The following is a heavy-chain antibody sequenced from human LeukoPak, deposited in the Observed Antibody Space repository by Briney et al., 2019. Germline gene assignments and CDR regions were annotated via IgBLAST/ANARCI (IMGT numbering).Heavy chain of an antibody. V-gene: IGHV3-30*02. Sequence: PGGSLRLSCAASGFTFSSYGMHWVRQAPGKGLEWVAFIRYDGSNKYYADSVKGRFTISRGNSKNTLYLQMNSLRAEDTAVYYCAKDMVYSSYYFDYWGQGTLVTVSS. CDR2: IRYDGSNK. CDR1: GFTFSSYG. J-gene: IGHJ4*02. D-gene: IGHD5-12*01. CDR3: AKDMVYSSYYFDY.